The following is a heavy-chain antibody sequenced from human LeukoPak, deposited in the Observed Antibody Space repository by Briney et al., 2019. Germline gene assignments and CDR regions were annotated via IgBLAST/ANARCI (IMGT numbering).Heavy chain of an antibody. Sequence: SQTLSLTCTVSGGSLSSGGYYWSWLRQHPGKGLEWIGYIYYSGSTYYNPSLKSRVTISVDTSKNQFSLKLSSVTAAGTAVYYCARDAMVRGVPLYYYGMDVWGKGTTVTVSS. CDR3: ARDAMVRGVPLYYYGMDV. CDR2: IYYSGST. V-gene: IGHV4-31*03. J-gene: IGHJ6*04. D-gene: IGHD3-10*01. CDR1: GGSLSSGGYY.